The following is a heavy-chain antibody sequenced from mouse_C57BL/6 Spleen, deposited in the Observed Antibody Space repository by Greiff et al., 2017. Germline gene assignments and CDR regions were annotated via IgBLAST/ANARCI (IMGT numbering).Heavy chain of an antibody. V-gene: IGHV7-3*01. CDR3: ARYGYYGSSYGFFYWYFDV. D-gene: IGHD1-1*01. J-gene: IGHJ1*03. CDR1: GFTFTDYY. Sequence: EVKLVESGGGLVQPGGSLSLSCAASGFTFTDYYMSWVRQPPGKALEWLGFIRNKANGYTTEYSASVKGRFTISRDNSQSILYLQMNALRAEDSATYYGARYGYYGSSYGFFYWYFDVWGTGTTVTVSS. CDR2: IRNKANGYTT.